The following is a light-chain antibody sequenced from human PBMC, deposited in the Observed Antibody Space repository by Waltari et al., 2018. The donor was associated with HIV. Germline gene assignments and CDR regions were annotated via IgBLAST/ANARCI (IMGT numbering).Light chain of an antibody. V-gene: IGLV3-9*01. CDR3: QVWDSRRVV. J-gene: IGLJ2*01. Sequence: SYELTQPLSVSVALGQTARITCGGNNIGSKNVHWYQQKPGQAPVPVIYRDSNRPSWIPERFSGSNSGNTATLTISRAQVGDEADYYCQVWDSRRVVFGGGTKLTVL. CDR2: RDS. CDR1: NIGSKN.